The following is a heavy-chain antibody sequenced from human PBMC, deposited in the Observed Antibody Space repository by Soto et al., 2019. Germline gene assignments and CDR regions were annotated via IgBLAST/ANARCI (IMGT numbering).Heavy chain of an antibody. CDR3: ARAGYNSGWYPFDY. J-gene: IGHJ4*02. CDR2: IGNRGGNI. CDR1: GFIFSNFD. Sequence: GGSLRLSCAASGFIFSNFDMGWVRQAPGEGLEWVSGIGNRGGNIRYADSVKGRFTISRDNSKNTLYLQMNSLRAEDTAIYYCARAGYNSGWYPFDYWGQGSLVTVSS. V-gene: IGHV3-23*01. D-gene: IGHD6-19*01.